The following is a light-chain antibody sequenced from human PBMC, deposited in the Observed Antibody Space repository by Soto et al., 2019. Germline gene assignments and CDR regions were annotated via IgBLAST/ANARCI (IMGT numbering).Light chain of an antibody. CDR2: KAS. CDR3: QPYNSHPYT. J-gene: IGKJ2*01. Sequence: IQITQSPSTLYASVGDRVTITCRASQSISSWLAWYQQKPGKAPKLLIYKASSLESGVPSRFSGSGSGTEFTLTISSLQPDDFASYYCQPYNSHPYTFGQGTKVDIK. V-gene: IGKV1-5*03. CDR1: QSISSW.